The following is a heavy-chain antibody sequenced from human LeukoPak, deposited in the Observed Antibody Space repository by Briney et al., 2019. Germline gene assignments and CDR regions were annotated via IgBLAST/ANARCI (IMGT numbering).Heavy chain of an antibody. CDR3: ARDPYSSSWSHYFDY. J-gene: IGHJ4*02. V-gene: IGHV3-53*01. CDR1: GFTVSSNY. Sequence: PGGSLRPSCAASGFTVSSNYMSWVRQAPGKGLEWVSVIYSGGSTYYADSVKGRFTISRDNSKNTLYLQMNSLRAEDTAVYYCARDPYSSSWSHYFDYWGQGTLVTVSS. CDR2: IYSGGST. D-gene: IGHD6-13*01.